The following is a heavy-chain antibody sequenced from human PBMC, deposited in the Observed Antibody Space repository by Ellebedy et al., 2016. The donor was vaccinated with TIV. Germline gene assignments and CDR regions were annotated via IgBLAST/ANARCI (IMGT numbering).Heavy chain of an antibody. Sequence: GESLKISCKGSGYSFTSYWIGWVRQMPGKGLEWMGIIYPGDSDTRYSPSFQGQVTISADKSISTAYLQWSSLKASDTAMYYCARHRMTYDYYGSGSYRDYYYMDVWGKGTTVTVSS. J-gene: IGHJ6*03. CDR2: IYPGDSDT. CDR1: GYSFTSYW. CDR3: ARHRMTYDYYGSGSYRDYYYMDV. D-gene: IGHD3-10*01. V-gene: IGHV5-51*01.